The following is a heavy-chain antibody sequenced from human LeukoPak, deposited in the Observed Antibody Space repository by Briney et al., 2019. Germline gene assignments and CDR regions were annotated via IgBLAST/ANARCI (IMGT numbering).Heavy chain of an antibody. J-gene: IGHJ4*02. CDR2: IYESGST. D-gene: IGHD3-16*01. CDR3: ARGRIGGPKAPFDY. V-gene: IGHV4-59*01. CDR1: GGSLSNYY. Sequence: SETLSLTCTVSGGSLSNYYWSWIRQPPGKGLEWIGHIYESGSTTYNPSLKSRVTISVDTSKKQFSLRLSSVTAADTAVYYCARGRIGGPKAPFDYWGLGTLVTVSS.